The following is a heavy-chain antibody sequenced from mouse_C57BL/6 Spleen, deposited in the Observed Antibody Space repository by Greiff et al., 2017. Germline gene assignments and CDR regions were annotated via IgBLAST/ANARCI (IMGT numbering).Heavy chain of an antibody. CDR2: ISGGGGNT. V-gene: IGHV5-9*01. D-gene: IGHD2-5*01. CDR1: GFTFSSYT. Sequence: EVQLVESGGGLVKPGGSLKLSCAASGFTFSSYTMSWVRQTPEKRLEWVATISGGGGNTYYPDRVKGRFTISSDNAKNTLYLQMRSLRSEDTALYYCARQGAFYSNPLDYWGQGTTLTVSS. CDR3: ARQGAFYSNPLDY. J-gene: IGHJ2*01.